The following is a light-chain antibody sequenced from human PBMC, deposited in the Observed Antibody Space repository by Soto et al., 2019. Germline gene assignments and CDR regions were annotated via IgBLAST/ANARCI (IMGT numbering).Light chain of an antibody. CDR2: DVT. J-gene: IGLJ1*01. V-gene: IGLV2-23*02. Sequence: QSALTQPASGAGSPGQSITISCTGTNSDVESYDFVSWYQQHPGKVPTLIIYDVTRRPSGVSNRFSGSKSGNTASLTISGLQAEDEADYYCCSYAGSNTPFVFGTGTKVTVL. CDR1: NSDVESYDF. CDR3: CSYAGSNTPFV.